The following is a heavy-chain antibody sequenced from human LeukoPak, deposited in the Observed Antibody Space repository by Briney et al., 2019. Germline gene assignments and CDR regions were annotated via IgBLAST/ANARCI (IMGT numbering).Heavy chain of an antibody. J-gene: IGHJ4*02. V-gene: IGHV1-69*06. CDR1: GGTFSYYA. CDR2: IIPIFGTA. CDR3: ARGQGGSYYGY. D-gene: IGHD1-26*01. Sequence: GASVKVSCKASGGTFSYYALSWVRQAPGQGLEWMGGIIPIFGTANYAQKFQGRVTITADKSTSTAYMELSSLRSEDTAVYYCARGQGGSYYGYWGQGTLVTVSS.